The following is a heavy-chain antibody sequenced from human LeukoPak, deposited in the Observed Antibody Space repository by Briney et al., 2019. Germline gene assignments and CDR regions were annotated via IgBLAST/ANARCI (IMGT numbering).Heavy chain of an antibody. V-gene: IGHV5-51*01. Sequence: GESLKISCKGSGYSFSSYWIGWVRQMPEQGLEWMGIIYPCDSDTRYSPSFQGQVTISADKSITTAYLQWSSLKASDTAMYYCAARYCSGGNCYGWRYWGQGTLVTVSS. D-gene: IGHD2-15*01. CDR1: GYSFSSYW. CDR3: AARYCSGGNCYGWRY. CDR2: IYPCDSDT. J-gene: IGHJ4*02.